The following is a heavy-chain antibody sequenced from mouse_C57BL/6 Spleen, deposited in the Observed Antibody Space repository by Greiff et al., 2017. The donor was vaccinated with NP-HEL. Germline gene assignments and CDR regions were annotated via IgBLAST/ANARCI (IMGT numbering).Heavy chain of an antibody. J-gene: IGHJ3*01. D-gene: IGHD2-3*01. Sequence: VQLQQSGAELVRPGASVKLSCKASGYTFTDYYINWVKQRPGQGLEWIARIYPGSGNTYYNEKFKGKATLTAEKSSSTAYMQLSSLTSEDSAVYFCARSYDGYYSWFAYWGQGTLVTVSA. CDR1: GYTFTDYY. CDR2: IYPGSGNT. V-gene: IGHV1-76*01. CDR3: ARSYDGYYSWFAY.